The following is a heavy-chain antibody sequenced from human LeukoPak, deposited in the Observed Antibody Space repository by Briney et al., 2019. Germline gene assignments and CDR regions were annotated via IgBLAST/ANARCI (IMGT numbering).Heavy chain of an antibody. V-gene: IGHV1-2*02. D-gene: IGHD6-13*01. CDR3: ARGDGSSWYEY. J-gene: IGHJ4*02. CDR1: GYTFTANY. CDR2: MNSNSGAT. Sequence: VASAKVSCKASGYTFTANYMHWVRQAPGQGLEWMGWMNSNSGATNYAQRFQGRVTMTRDTSISAAYMELRSLRYDDTAVYYCARGDGSSWYEYWFQATMVTVSS.